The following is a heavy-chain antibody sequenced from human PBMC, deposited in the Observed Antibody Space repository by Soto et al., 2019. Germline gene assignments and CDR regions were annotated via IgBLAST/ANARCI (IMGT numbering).Heavy chain of an antibody. CDR1: GFNFNTYG. V-gene: IGHV3-33*01. D-gene: IGHD6-6*01. CDR3: ARDKGPVAARVSLDY. CDR2: IWYEGSNK. Sequence: QVQLVESGGGVVQPGGPLRLSCEASGFNFNTYGMHWVRQSPGKGLEWVSIIWYEGSNKNYADSVKGRFAISRDNSKNTLWLQTNNLRDEDTAVYYCARDKGPVAARVSLDYWWQGTLVTVSS. J-gene: IGHJ4*02.